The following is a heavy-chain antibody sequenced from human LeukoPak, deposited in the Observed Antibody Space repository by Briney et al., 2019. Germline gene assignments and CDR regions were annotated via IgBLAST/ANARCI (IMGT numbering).Heavy chain of an antibody. CDR2: IYTSGST. Sequence: SGPTLVKPSETLSLTCTVSGGSISSYYWSWIRQPAGKGLEWIGRIYTSGSTNYNPSLKSRVTMSVDTSKNQFSLKLSSVTAADTAVYYCAREYCSSTSCYNFNWFDPWGQGTLVTVSS. CDR3: AREYCSSTSCYNFNWFDP. V-gene: IGHV4-4*07. CDR1: GGSISSYY. J-gene: IGHJ5*02. D-gene: IGHD2-2*02.